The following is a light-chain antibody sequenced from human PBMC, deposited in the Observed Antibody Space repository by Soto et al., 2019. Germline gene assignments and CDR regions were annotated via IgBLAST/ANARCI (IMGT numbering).Light chain of an antibody. CDR2: DVT. CDR1: SSDVGGYNY. J-gene: IGLJ1*01. Sequence: QSALTQPASVSGSPGQSITISCTGTSSDVGGYNYVSWYQHHPGKAPKLIIYDVTNLPSGVSNPFSGSKSGNTASLTISWLQPEDEADYYCSSYTTSNTRQIVFGTGTKLTVL. CDR3: SSYTTSNTRQIV. V-gene: IGLV2-14*03.